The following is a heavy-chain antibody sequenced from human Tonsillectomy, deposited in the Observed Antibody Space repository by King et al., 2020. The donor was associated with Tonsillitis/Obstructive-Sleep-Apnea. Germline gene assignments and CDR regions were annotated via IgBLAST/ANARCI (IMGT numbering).Heavy chain of an antibody. CDR3: ASGRARDGCAFDI. V-gene: IGHV3-74*01. CDR1: GFTFSSYW. Sequence: VQLVESGGGLVQPGGSLRLSCASSGFTFSSYWMHWVRQAPGKGLVWVSRINSDGSSTNYADSVKGRFTIYRDNAKNTLYLQMNSLRAEDPAVYYCASGRARDGCAFDIWGQGTMVTVSS. CDR2: INSDGSST. D-gene: IGHD5-24*01. J-gene: IGHJ3*02.